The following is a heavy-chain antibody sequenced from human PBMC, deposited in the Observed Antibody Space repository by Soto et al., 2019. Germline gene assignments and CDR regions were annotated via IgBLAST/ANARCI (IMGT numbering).Heavy chain of an antibody. CDR2: IYHSGST. CDR1: GGSISSGGYS. V-gene: IGHV4-30-2*01. D-gene: IGHD3-10*01. Sequence: PSETLSLTCAVSGGSISSGGYSWSWIRQPPGKGLEWIGYIYHSGSTYYNPSLKSRVTISVDRSKNQFSLKLSSVTAADTAVYYCARGSFYYGSGSYSLDYWGQGTLVTVSS. CDR3: ARGSFYYGSGSYSLDY. J-gene: IGHJ4*02.